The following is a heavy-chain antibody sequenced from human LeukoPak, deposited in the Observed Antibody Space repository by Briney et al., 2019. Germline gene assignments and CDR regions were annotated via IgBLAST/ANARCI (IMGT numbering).Heavy chain of an antibody. CDR3: ARLKAVAGMNLPPDY. CDR1: GFTFSSYE. V-gene: IGHV3-23*01. D-gene: IGHD6-19*01. Sequence: GGSLRLSCAASGFTFSSYEMNWVRQAPGKGLEWVSGITGSGGNTYYADSVKGRFTISRDNSKNTLYLQMNSLRAEDTAVYYCARLKAVAGMNLPPDYWGQGTLVTVSS. CDR2: ITGSGGNT. J-gene: IGHJ4*02.